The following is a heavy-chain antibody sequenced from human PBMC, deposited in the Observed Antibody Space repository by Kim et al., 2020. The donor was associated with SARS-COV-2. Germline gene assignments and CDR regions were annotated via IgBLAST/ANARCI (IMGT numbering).Heavy chain of an antibody. CDR1: GDSVSSNSAA. D-gene: IGHD1-26*01. CDR3: ARQSFKNSGSYALDAFDI. J-gene: IGHJ3*02. V-gene: IGHV6-1*01. Sequence: SQTLSLTCAISGDSVSSNSAAWNWIRQSPSRGLEWLGRTYYRSKWYNDYAVSVKSRITINPDTSKNQFSLQLNSVTPEDTAVYYCARQSFKNSGSYALDAFDIWGQGTMVTVSS. CDR2: TYYRSKWYN.